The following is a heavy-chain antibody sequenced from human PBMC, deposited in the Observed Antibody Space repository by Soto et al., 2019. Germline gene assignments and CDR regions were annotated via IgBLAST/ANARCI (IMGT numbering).Heavy chain of an antibody. CDR1: GGTFSSYA. CDR3: ARGPGIAVAGTFLNYYYYYGMDV. CDR2: IIPIFGTA. Sequence: SVKVSCKASGGTFSSYAISWVRQAPGQGLEWMGGIIPIFGTANYAQKFQGRVTITADESTSTAYMELSSLRSEDTAVYYCARGPGIAVAGTFLNYYYYYGMDVWGQ. V-gene: IGHV1-69*13. J-gene: IGHJ6*02. D-gene: IGHD6-19*01.